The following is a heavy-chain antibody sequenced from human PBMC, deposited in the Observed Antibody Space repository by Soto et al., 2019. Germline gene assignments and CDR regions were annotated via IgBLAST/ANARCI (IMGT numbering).Heavy chain of an antibody. J-gene: IGHJ4*02. CDR3: ARLATKYYFDD. CDR2: INHSGST. V-gene: IGHV4-34*01. D-gene: IGHD1-1*01. CDR1: GGSFSGYY. Sequence: PSETLSLTCAVYGGSFSGYYWSWIRQPPGKGLEWIGEINHSGSTNYNPSLKSRVTISVDTSKNQFSLKMSSVTAADTAVYYCARLATKYYFDDWGKGTLVTVSS.